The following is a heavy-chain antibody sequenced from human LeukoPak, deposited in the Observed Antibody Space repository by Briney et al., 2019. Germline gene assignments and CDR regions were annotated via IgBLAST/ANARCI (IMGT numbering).Heavy chain of an antibody. D-gene: IGHD1-14*01. CDR2: IYYSGST. CDR1: GGSISSSSYY. CDR3: ARDLMGTTRWFDP. J-gene: IGHJ5*02. Sequence: SETLSITCTVSGGSISSSSYYWGWIRQPPGQGLEWIGSIYYSGSTYYNPSLKSRVTISVDTSKNQFSLKLSSVTAADTAVYYCARDLMGTTRWFDPWGQGTLVTVSS. V-gene: IGHV4-39*07.